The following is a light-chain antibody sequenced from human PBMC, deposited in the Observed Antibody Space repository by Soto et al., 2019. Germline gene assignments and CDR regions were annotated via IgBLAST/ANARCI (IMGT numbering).Light chain of an antibody. V-gene: IGLV1-44*01. Sequence: QSVLTQPPSASGTPGQRVTISCSGSSSNIGSNTVDWYQHLPGTAPKLLIYSNNQRPSGVHDRFSGSKSGTSASLAISGLQSEDEADYYCAAWDASLKGWVFGGGTKLTVL. J-gene: IGLJ3*02. CDR3: AAWDASLKGWV. CDR2: SNN. CDR1: SSNIGSNT.